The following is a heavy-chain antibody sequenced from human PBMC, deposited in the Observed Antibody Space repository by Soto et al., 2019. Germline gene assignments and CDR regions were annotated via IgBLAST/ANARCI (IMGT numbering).Heavy chain of an antibody. CDR3: VRVFDSYLGGAFAM. V-gene: IGHV3-30-3*01. CDR2: ISYDGSNK. CDR1: GFTFSSYA. D-gene: IGHD3-9*01. J-gene: IGHJ3*02. Sequence: GGSLRLSCAASGFTFSSYAMHWVRQAPGKGLEWVAVISYDGSNKYYADSVKGRFIISRDNPKNTFYLQMNSLRVEDTALYYCVRVFDSYLGGAFAMWGRGTMVPV.